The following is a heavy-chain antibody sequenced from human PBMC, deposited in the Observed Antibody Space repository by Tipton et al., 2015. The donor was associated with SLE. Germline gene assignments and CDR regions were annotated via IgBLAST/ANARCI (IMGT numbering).Heavy chain of an antibody. Sequence: GLVKPSETLSLSCTVSGDSVSSSSYYWGWIRQPPGKGLEWIGYIYYSGSTNYNPSLKSRVTISVDTSKNQFSLKLSFVTAADTAVYYCARGVLSSSWTLDGMDVWGQGTTVTVSS. CDR1: GDSVSSSSYY. D-gene: IGHD6-13*01. CDR2: IYYSGST. V-gene: IGHV4-61*01. CDR3: ARGVLSSSWTLDGMDV. J-gene: IGHJ6*02.